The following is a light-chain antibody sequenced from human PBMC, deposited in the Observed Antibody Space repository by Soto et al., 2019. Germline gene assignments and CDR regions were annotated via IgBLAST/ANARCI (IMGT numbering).Light chain of an antibody. CDR1: QSVSSK. J-gene: IGKJ1*01. V-gene: IGKV3-15*01. Sequence: EIVMTQSPATLSVSPGEGATLSCRASQSVSSKLAWYQQKPGQAPRLLIYGASTRATGIPARFSGSGSGTEFTLIISSLQSEDSAVYYCQQYGDMWTFGQGTKVEIK. CDR2: GAS. CDR3: QQYGDMWT.